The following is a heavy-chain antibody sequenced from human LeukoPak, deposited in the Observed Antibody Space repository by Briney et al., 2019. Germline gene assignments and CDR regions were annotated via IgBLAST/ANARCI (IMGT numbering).Heavy chain of an antibody. CDR1: GFTFSSYA. CDR2: ISGSGDNT. J-gene: IGHJ4*02. V-gene: IGHV3-23*01. Sequence: GGSLRLSCAASGFTFSSYAMSWVRQVPGKGLEWISAISGSGDNTYYADSVKGLFTIPRDNSRDTLYLQMNSLRADDTAVYYCVKVPHPSYYFDYWGQGTLVTVSS. CDR3: VKVPHPSYYFDY.